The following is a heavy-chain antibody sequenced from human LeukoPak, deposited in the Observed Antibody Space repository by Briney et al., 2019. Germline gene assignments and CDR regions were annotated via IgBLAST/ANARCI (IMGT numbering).Heavy chain of an antibody. D-gene: IGHD3-22*01. Sequence: GESLKISCQGSGYIFSDYWIGWVRQMPGKGLEWMGIMYPGDSDIRYSPSFQGLVTMSADKSISTAYLQWSSLKASDTAMYYCARFLGDSSGYYYGSLAFDIWGQGTMVTVSS. V-gene: IGHV5-51*01. J-gene: IGHJ3*02. CDR2: MYPGDSDI. CDR3: ARFLGDSSGYYYGSLAFDI. CDR1: GYIFSDYW.